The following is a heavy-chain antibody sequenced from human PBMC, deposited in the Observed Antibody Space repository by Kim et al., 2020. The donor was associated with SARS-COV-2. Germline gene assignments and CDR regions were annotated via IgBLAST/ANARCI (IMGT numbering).Heavy chain of an antibody. Sequence: GGSLRLSCAASGFAFSNYGMHWVRQAPGKGLVWVSRIWSDGGEIKYADSVKGRFTISRDNAKNTLYLQMNGLRTDDTAVYYCAKDVDDNTCGYYG. CDR2: IWSDGGEI. J-gene: IGHJ6*01. V-gene: IGHV3-74*03. CDR1: GFAFSNYG. CDR3: AKDVDDNTCGYYG. D-gene: IGHD2-21*01.